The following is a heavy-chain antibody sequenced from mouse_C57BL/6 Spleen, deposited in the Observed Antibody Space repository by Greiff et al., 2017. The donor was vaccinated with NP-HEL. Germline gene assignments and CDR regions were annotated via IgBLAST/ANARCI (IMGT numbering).Heavy chain of an antibody. D-gene: IGHD1-1*01. CDR1: GYAFSSSW. Sequence: QVQLQQSGPELVKPGASVKISCKASGYAFSSSWMNWVKQRPGKGLEWIGRIYPGDGDTNYNGKFKGKATLTADKSSSTAYMQLSSLTSEDSAVYFCARSPYYYGSPYAMDYWGQGTSVTVSS. J-gene: IGHJ4*01. V-gene: IGHV1-82*01. CDR2: IYPGDGDT. CDR3: ARSPYYYGSPYAMDY.